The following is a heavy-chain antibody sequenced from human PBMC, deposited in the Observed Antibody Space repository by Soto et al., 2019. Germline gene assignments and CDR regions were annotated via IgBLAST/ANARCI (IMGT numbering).Heavy chain of an antibody. CDR3: AREVAVAGYYFDY. Sequence: SETLSLTCTVSGGYISNYDWSWIRQPPGKGLEWIGYIYYSGSTNYNPSLKSRVTISVDTSKNQFSLKLSSVTAADTAVYYCAREVAVAGYYFDYWGQGTLVTVSS. CDR2: IYYSGST. J-gene: IGHJ4*02. D-gene: IGHD6-19*01. V-gene: IGHV4-59*01. CDR1: GGYISNYD.